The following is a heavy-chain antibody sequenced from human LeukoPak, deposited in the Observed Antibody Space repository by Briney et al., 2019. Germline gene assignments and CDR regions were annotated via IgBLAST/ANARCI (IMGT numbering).Heavy chain of an antibody. V-gene: IGHV4-39*01. D-gene: IGHD6-19*01. CDR3: ARRARYSSGWLYYCYMDV. Sequence: TSETLSLTCTVSGGSISSSSYYWGWIRQPPGKGLEWIGSIYYSGSTYYNPSLKSRVTISVDTSKNQFSLKLSSVTAADTAVYYCARRARYSSGWLYYCYMDVWGKGTTVTVSS. J-gene: IGHJ6*03. CDR1: GGSISSSSYY. CDR2: IYYSGST.